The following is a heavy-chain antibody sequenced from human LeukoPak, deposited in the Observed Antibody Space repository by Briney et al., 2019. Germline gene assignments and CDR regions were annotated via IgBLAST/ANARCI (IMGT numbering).Heavy chain of an antibody. CDR2: ISAYNGNT. V-gene: IGHV1-18*01. CDR3: ARYSSSWYQGV. Sequence: GSSVKVSCKASGGTFISYAISWVRQAPGQGLEWMGWISAYNGNTNYAQKLQGRVTMTTDTSTSTAYMELRSLRSDDTAVYYCARYSSSWYQGVWGQGTLVTVS. CDR1: GGTFISYA. D-gene: IGHD6-13*01. J-gene: IGHJ4*02.